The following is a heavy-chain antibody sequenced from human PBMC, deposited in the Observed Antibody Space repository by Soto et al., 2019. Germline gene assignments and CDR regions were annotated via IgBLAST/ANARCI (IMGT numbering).Heavy chain of an antibody. Sequence: SETLSLTCTVSGGSISRYYWSWIRQPPGKGLGGIGYIHYRGSTNYNPSLKGRVTISVDTSKNQFSLKLSSVTAADTAVYYCAREGRSAMGPGGMDVWGQGTTVTVSS. V-gene: IGHV4-59*12. CDR3: AREGRSAMGPGGMDV. D-gene: IGHD5-18*01. CDR2: IHYRGST. J-gene: IGHJ6*02. CDR1: GGSISRYY.